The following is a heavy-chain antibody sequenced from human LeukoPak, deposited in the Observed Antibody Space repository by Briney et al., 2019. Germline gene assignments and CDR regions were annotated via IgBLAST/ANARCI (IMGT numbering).Heavy chain of an antibody. V-gene: IGHV4-30-4*08. CDR2: IYYSGST. CDR3: ASEMADNEEVSWFDP. D-gene: IGHD5-24*01. Sequence: KSSETLSLTCTVSGGSISSGDYYWSWIRQPPGKGLEWIGYIYYSGSTYYNPSLKSRVTISVDTSKNQFSLKLSSVTAADTAVYYCASEMADNEEVSWFDPWGQGTLVTVSS. CDR1: GGSISSGDYY. J-gene: IGHJ5*02.